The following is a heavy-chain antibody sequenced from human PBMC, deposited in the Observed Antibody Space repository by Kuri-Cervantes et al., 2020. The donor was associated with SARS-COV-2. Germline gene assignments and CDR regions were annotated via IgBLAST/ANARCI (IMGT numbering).Heavy chain of an antibody. V-gene: IGHV3-23*01. Sequence: GESLKISCATSGFTFIGYAMSWVRQAPGKGLEWVSTISGSGDTTFYSDSLKGRFTISKDNSKNTLNLQMNSLRAEDTAVYYCARVGGYCSSTSCYSKKHLDYWGQGTLVTVSS. J-gene: IGHJ4*02. CDR1: GFTFIGYA. CDR3: ARVGGYCSSTSCYSKKHLDY. D-gene: IGHD2-2*01. CDR2: ISGSGDTT.